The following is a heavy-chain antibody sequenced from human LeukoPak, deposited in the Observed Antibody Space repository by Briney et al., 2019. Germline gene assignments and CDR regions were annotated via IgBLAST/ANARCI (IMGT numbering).Heavy chain of an antibody. Sequence: PSETLSLTCTVSGGSISSSSYYWGWIRQPPGKGLEWIGSIYYTRSTYYNPSLKSRVTISVDTSKNQFSLKLTSVTAADTAVYYCARGVTMIVVVIHDWYFDLWGRGTLVTVSS. V-gene: IGHV4-39*01. CDR2: IYYTRST. CDR3: ARGVTMIVVVIHDWYFDL. CDR1: GGSISSSSYY. D-gene: IGHD3-22*01. J-gene: IGHJ2*01.